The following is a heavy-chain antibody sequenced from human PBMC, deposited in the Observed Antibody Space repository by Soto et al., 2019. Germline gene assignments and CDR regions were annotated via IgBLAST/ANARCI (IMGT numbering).Heavy chain of an antibody. V-gene: IGHV3-23*01. J-gene: IGHJ6*03. CDR3: AKFRGPSYSYYYIDV. D-gene: IGHD3-16*01. CDR1: GFTFGTYA. Sequence: EVQLLESGGGLVQPGGSLRLSCAASGFTFGTYAMKWLRQAPGRGLECVSFISGSGRTTYYADSVKGRFTVSRDNSKNTMYLQMNSLRAEDTALYYCAKFRGPSYSYYYIDVWGKGTTVTVSS. CDR2: ISGSGRTT.